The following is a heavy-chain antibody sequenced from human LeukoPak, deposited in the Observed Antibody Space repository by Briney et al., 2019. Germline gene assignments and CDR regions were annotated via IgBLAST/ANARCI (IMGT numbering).Heavy chain of an antibody. D-gene: IGHD6-19*01. CDR3: AKDNRRHYTSGPNPDSLH. Sequence: HPGRSLRLPCAGSGFIFNNYAMHWVRQPPGKGLEWVSGISWNSGSIDYADSVKGRFTISRDNAKNSLYLQMNSLRVEDTAFYYCAKDNRRHYTSGPNPDSLHWGQGTLVTVSS. CDR1: GFIFNNYA. CDR2: ISWNSGSI. V-gene: IGHV3-9*01. J-gene: IGHJ4*02.